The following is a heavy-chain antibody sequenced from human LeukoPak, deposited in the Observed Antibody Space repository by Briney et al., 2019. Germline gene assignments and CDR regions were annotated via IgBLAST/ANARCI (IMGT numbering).Heavy chain of an antibody. D-gene: IGHD3-22*01. CDR1: GYSISSGYY. CDR2: IFHSGTT. J-gene: IGHJ4*02. V-gene: IGHV4-38-2*01. Sequence: SETLSLTCAVSGYSISSGYYWGWIRQPPGKGLEWIGSIFHSGTTYYNPSLQSRVTISVDTSKNQFSLKLSSVTAADTAVYYCARHLEDSSGYYYFDYWGQGTLVTVSS. CDR3: ARHLEDSSGYYYFDY.